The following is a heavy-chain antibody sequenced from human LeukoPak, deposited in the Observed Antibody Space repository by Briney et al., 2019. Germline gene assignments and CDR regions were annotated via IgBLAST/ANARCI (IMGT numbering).Heavy chain of an antibody. V-gene: IGHV3-11*01. D-gene: IGHD2-15*01. CDR1: GFTFSDYY. J-gene: IGHJ4*02. CDR3: AKGNIVVVVAAYECDY. CDR2: ISSSGSTI. Sequence: GGSLRLSCAASGFTFSDYYMSWIRQAPGKGLEWVSYISSSGSTIYYADSVKGRFTISRDNAKNSLYLQMNSLRAEDTAVYYCAKGNIVVVVAAYECDYWGQGTLVTVSS.